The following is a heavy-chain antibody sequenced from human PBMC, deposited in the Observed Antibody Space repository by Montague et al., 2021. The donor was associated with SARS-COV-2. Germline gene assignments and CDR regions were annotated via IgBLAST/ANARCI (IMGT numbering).Heavy chain of an antibody. CDR2: IYYSGST. CDR3: ARDASLRSGILIGHRHYWYDMDV. V-gene: IGHV4-39*07. Sequence: SEPLSLTCTVSGASISSRSYYWGWIRQPPGKGLEWIGIIYYSGSTYYNPSLKSRVTISVDTSKNQFSLKLSSVTAADTAVYYCARDASLRSGILIGHRHYWYDMDVWGQGTTVTVSS. CDR1: GASISSRSYY. D-gene: IGHD3-9*01. J-gene: IGHJ6*02.